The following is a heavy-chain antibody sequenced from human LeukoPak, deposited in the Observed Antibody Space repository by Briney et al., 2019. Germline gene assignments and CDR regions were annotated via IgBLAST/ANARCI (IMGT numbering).Heavy chain of an antibody. CDR2: ISSNGGGT. CDR3: VKDLGGYSYGYFYYYGMDV. V-gene: IGHV3-64D*06. J-gene: IGHJ6*02. Sequence: GGSLRLSCSASGFTFSSYAMHWVRQAPGKGLEYVSAISSNGGGTYYADSVKGRFTISRDNSKDTLYLQMSSLRAEDTAVYYCVKDLGGYSYGYFYYYGMDVWGQGTTVTVSS. D-gene: IGHD5-18*01. CDR1: GFTFSSYA.